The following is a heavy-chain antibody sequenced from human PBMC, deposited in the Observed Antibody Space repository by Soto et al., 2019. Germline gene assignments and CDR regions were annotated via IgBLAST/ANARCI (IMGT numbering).Heavy chain of an antibody. CDR3: ASKSFSLLIDY. V-gene: IGHV3-73*01. CDR2: IRSKANTYAT. Sequence: EVQLVESGGGLVQPGGSLKLSCATSGFTFSGSAIHWVRQASGKGLEWVGRIRSKANTYATAYAASVKGRFTISRDDSKNTAYLQMNSLKTEDTAVYYCASKSFSLLIDYWGRGTLVTVSS. CDR1: GFTFSGSA. J-gene: IGHJ4*02.